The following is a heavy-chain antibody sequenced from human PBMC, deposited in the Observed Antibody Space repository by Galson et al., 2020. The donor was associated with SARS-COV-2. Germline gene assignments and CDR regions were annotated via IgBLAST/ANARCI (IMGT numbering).Heavy chain of an antibody. CDR1: GYTFTNYF. CDR2: INPSPGST. Sequence: ASVKVSCKTSGYTFTNYFLHWVRQAPGQGLQWMGIINPSPGSTSYAQMFHGRVTMTRDTSTSTVYMELNSLRSEDTAVYYCARATSGGGNCDYWGQVTLVAVSS. CDR3: ARATSGGGNCDY. J-gene: IGHJ4*02. V-gene: IGHV1-46*01.